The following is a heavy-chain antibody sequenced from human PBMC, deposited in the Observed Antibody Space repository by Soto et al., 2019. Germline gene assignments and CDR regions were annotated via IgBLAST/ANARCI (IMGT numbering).Heavy chain of an antibody. CDR2: INHSGST. Sequence: QVQLQQWGAGLLKPSETLSLTCAVYGGSFSGYYWSWIRQPPGKGLEWIGEINHSGSTNYNPSLKSRVTISVDTSKNQFSLKLSSVTAADTAVYYCAREGGSGWPPGYWFDPWGQGTLVTVSS. CDR1: GGSFSGYY. CDR3: AREGGSGWPPGYWFDP. V-gene: IGHV4-34*01. D-gene: IGHD6-19*01. J-gene: IGHJ5*02.